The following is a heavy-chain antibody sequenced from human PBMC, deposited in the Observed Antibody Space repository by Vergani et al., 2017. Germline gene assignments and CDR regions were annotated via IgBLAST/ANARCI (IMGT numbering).Heavy chain of an antibody. CDR1: GVSVSSTAFY. D-gene: IGHD3-3*01. CDR3: ARAPIGSTIFGVVIIRFAFDI. Sequence: QVQLQESGPGLVKPSETLSLTCSVSGVSVSSTAFYWNWIRQPAGKGLEWIGRIYGSGNINYNPSLESRVTISRDTSKNQFSLKLSSVTAADTAVYYCARAPIGSTIFGVVIIRFAFDIWGQGTMVTVSS. CDR2: IYGSGNI. J-gene: IGHJ3*02. V-gene: IGHV4-61*10.